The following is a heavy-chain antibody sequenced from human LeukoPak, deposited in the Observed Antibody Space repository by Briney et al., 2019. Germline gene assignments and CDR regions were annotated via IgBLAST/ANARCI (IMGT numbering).Heavy chain of an antibody. CDR1: GYSISSGYY. V-gene: IGHV4-38-2*02. J-gene: IGHJ4*02. CDR2: IYYSGST. CDR3: ARRGLELRRGDFDY. Sequence: SETLSLTCTVSGYSISSGYYWGWIRQPPGKGLEWIGSIYYSGSTYYNPSLKSRVTISVDTSKNQFSLKLSSVTAADTAVYYCARRGLELRRGDFDYWGQGTLVTVSS. D-gene: IGHD1-7*01.